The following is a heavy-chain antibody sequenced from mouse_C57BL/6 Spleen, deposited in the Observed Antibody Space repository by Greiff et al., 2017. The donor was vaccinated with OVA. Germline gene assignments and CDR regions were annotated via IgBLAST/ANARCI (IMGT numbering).Heavy chain of an antibody. Sequence: QVQLQQSGPELVKPGASVKISCKASGYAFSSSWMNWVKQRPGKGLEWIGRIYPGDGDTNYNGKFKGKATLTADKSSSPAYMQLSSLTSEDSAVYFCARDRTGTDYWGQGTTLTVSS. CDR2: IYPGDGDT. D-gene: IGHD4-1*01. CDR1: GYAFSSSW. J-gene: IGHJ2*01. CDR3: ARDRTGTDY. V-gene: IGHV1-82*01.